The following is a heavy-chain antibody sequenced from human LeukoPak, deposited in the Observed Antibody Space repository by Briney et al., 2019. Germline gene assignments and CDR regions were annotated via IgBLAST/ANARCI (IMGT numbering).Heavy chain of an antibody. V-gene: IGHV1-69*05. D-gene: IGHD3-3*01. J-gene: IGHJ4*02. Sequence: SVKVSCKASGGTFSSYAISWVRQAPGQGLEWMGAIIPIFGTANYAQKFQGRGTLTTDESTSRAYMELSSLRSADTASYYCARGGNYDFWSGYYPTEYYFDRWGQGTLVTVSS. CDR2: IIPIFGTA. CDR1: GGTFSSYA. CDR3: ARGGNYDFWSGYYPTEYYFDR.